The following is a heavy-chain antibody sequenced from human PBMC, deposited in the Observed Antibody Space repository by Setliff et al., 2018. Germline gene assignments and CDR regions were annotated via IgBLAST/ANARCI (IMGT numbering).Heavy chain of an antibody. CDR1: GLPFSISS. Sequence: GGSLRLSCAASGLPFSISSMHWVRQAPGKGLEWVSYINSGGTKIYYADSVEGRFTISRDNGKNSLFLQMNSVRAEDTAVYYCARSINGYQQRYDFWGQGALVTVSS. CDR2: INSGGTKI. V-gene: IGHV3-48*04. CDR3: ARSINGYQQRYDF. D-gene: IGHD3-16*01. J-gene: IGHJ4*02.